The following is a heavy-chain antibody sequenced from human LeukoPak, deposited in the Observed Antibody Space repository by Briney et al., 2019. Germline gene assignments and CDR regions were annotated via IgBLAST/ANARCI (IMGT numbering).Heavy chain of an antibody. V-gene: IGHV1-2*02. J-gene: IGHJ4*02. Sequence: GASVKVSCKASGYTFTGYYMHWVRQAPGQGLEWMGWINPNSGGTNYAQKFQGRVTMTRDTSISTAYMELSRLRSDDTAVYYCARESPRRDYDFWSGSSPDYWGQGTLVTVSS. D-gene: IGHD3-3*01. CDR1: GYTFTGYY. CDR3: ARESPRRDYDFWSGSSPDY. CDR2: INPNSGGT.